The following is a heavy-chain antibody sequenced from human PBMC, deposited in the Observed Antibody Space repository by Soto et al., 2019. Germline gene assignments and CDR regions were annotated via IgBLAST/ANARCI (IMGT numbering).Heavy chain of an antibody. V-gene: IGHV1-46*01. J-gene: IGHJ6*02. CDR2: INPSGGST. Sequence: ASVKVSCKASGYTFTSYYMHWVRQAPGQGLEWMGIINPSGGSTSYAQKFQGRVTMTRDTSTSTVYMELSSLRSEDTAVYYCARDYYDSSGSLGYYYGMDVWAQGTTVTVSS. D-gene: IGHD3-22*01. CDR1: GYTFTSYY. CDR3: ARDYYDSSGSLGYYYGMDV.